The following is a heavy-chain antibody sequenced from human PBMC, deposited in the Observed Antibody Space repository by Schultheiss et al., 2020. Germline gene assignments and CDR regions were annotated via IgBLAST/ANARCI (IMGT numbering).Heavy chain of an antibody. CDR2: IIPIFGTA. D-gene: IGHD4/OR15-4a*01. J-gene: IGHJ4*02. Sequence: SVKVSCKASGGTFSSYAISWVRQAPGQGLEWMGGIIPIFGTANYAQKFQGRVTITADESTSTAYMELSSLRSEDTAVYYCARSPRWDYGMFDYWGQGTLVTVSS. V-gene: IGHV1-69*13. CDR3: ARSPRWDYGMFDY. CDR1: GGTFSSYA.